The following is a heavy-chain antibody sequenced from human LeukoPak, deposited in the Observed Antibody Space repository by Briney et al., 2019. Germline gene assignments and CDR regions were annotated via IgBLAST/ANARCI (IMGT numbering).Heavy chain of an antibody. D-gene: IGHD3-9*01. Sequence: PGGSLRLSCAASGFTFSSYAMSWVRQAPGKGLEWVSSICGSGGSTYYADSVKSRFTISRNNSKNTLYLQMNSLRAEDTAVYYCATQVLRYFDWLAPIDSWGQGTLVTVSS. CDR2: ICGSGGST. CDR3: ATQVLRYFDWLAPIDS. J-gene: IGHJ4*02. CDR1: GFTFSSYA. V-gene: IGHV3-23*01.